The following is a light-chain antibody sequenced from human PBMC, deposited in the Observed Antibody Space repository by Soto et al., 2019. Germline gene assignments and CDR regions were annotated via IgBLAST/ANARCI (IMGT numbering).Light chain of an antibody. J-gene: IGKJ1*01. Sequence: EMVVKQSPATLSLTPEERATLSCRASQSVSSTYLGWYQQKPGQAPRLLISGASSRATGIPDRFSGSGSGTDFTLTISRLEPEDFAVYYCQHYGSSRWTFGQGTKVDIK. CDR2: GAS. CDR3: QHYGSSRWT. V-gene: IGKV3-20*01. CDR1: QSVSSTY.